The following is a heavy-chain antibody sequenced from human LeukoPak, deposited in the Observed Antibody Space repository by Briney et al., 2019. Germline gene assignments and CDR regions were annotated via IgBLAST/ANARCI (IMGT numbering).Heavy chain of an antibody. V-gene: IGHV3-21*01. CDR1: GFTFSSYS. D-gene: IGHD6-19*01. CDR3: ARDFIKGYSSGWYVGTFDY. CDR2: ISSSSSYI. J-gene: IGHJ4*02. Sequence: PGGSLRLSCAASGFTFSSYSMNWVRQAPGKGLEWVSSISSSSSYIYYADSVKGRSTISRDNAKNSLYLQMNSLRAEDTAVYYCARDFIKGYSSGWYVGTFDYWDQGTLVTVSS.